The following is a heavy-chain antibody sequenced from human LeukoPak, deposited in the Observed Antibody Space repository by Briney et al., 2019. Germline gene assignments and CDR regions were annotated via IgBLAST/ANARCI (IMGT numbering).Heavy chain of an antibody. J-gene: IGHJ3*01. D-gene: IGHD6-19*01. V-gene: IGHV1-18*01. CDR3: SRGAGNGWYDGFDV. Sequence: ASVKVSCKASGYKFSTYGITWVRQAPGQGLEWMGWVIVSIGNTNYAQNLQDRVTMTTGTSPTTAYIELKNLRSDNTGVCISSRGAGNGWYDGFDVWGQGTMVTVSS. CDR1: GYKFSTYG. CDR2: VIVSIGNT.